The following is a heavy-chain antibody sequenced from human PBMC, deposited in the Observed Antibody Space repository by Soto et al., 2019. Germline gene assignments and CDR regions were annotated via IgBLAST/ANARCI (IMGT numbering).Heavy chain of an antibody. J-gene: IGHJ4*02. V-gene: IGHV4-39*01. CDR3: AKYSYILGTSGYHDV. CDR1: GASMRRSSYY. Sequence: SETLSLTCTVSGASMRRSSYYWGWIRQTPGTGLEWIASISYIEMPYYRHSLKSRVAISLDRSQNQFSLRLHSMTAADTAVYYCAKYSYILGTSGYHDVWGQGIQVTVSS. CDR2: ISYIEMP. D-gene: IGHD2-2*01.